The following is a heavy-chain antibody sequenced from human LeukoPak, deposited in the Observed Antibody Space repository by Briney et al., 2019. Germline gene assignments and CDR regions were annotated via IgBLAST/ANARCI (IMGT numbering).Heavy chain of an antibody. CDR3: AKDFATYSGYEYYFDY. J-gene: IGHJ4*02. D-gene: IGHD5-12*01. V-gene: IGHV3-30*18. CDR1: GFTFSSYG. Sequence: GGFLRLSCAASGFTFSSYGMHWVRQAPGKGLEWVAVISYDGSNKYYADSVKGRFTISRDNSKNTLYLQMNSLRAEDTAVYYCAKDFATYSGYEYYFDYWGQGTLVTVSS. CDR2: ISYDGSNK.